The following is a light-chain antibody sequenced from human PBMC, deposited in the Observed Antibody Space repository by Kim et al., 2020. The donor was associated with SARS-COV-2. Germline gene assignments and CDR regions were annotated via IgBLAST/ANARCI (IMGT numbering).Light chain of an antibody. J-gene: IGLJ2*01. CDR1: SLRSYY. Sequence: ALGQTVRITCQGDSLRSYYASWYQQKPGQAPVLVIYGKNNRPSGIPDRFSGSSSGNTASLTITGAQAEDEADYYCNSRDSSGNHVVFGGGTKLPS. CDR3: NSRDSSGNHVV. V-gene: IGLV3-19*01. CDR2: GKN.